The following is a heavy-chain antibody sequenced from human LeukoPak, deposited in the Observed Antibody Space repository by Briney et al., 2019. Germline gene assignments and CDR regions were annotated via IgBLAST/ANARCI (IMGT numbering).Heavy chain of an antibody. CDR1: GYTFTSHG. CDR3: ARGSPGPLDP. Sequence: GASVKVSCRTSGYTFTSHGINWVRQAPGQGLEWMGWISPYNGDTNYAQIFQGRVTLTTDTSTTTAFMDLRSLRPDDTAVYYCARGSPGPLDPWGQGTLVTVSS. J-gene: IGHJ5*02. V-gene: IGHV1-18*01. CDR2: ISPYNGDT.